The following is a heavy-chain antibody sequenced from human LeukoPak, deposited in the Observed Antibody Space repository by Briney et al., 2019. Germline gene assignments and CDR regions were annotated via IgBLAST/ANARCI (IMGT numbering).Heavy chain of an antibody. Sequence: GGSLRLSCAASGFTFSNYAMSWVRQAPGKGLEWVSTFSASGGSTYYADSVKGRFTISRDNSKNTLYLQMSSLRAEDTAVYYCAKYNHYYGSGSSYLNSGFDPWGQGILVTVSS. CDR2: FSASGGST. D-gene: IGHD3-10*01. CDR1: GFTFSNYA. V-gene: IGHV3-23*01. J-gene: IGHJ5*02. CDR3: AKYNHYYGSGSSYLNSGFDP.